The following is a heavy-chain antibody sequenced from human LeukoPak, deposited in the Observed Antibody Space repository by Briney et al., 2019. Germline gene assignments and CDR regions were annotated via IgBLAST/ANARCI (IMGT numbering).Heavy chain of an antibody. V-gene: IGHV4-39*01. D-gene: IGHD2-15*01. Sequence: PSETLSLTCTVSGGSISSSSYYWGWIRQPPGKGLEWIGSIYYSGSTYYNPSLKSRVTISVDTSKNQFSLKLSSVTAADTAVYYCHLVVVAADYFDYWGQGTLVTVSS. CDR2: IYYSGST. CDR1: GGSISSSSYY. J-gene: IGHJ4*02. CDR3: HLVVVAADYFDY.